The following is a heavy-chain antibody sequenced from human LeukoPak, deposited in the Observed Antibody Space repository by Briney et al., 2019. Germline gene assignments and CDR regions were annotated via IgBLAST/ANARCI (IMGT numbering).Heavy chain of an antibody. J-gene: IGHJ6*02. D-gene: IGHD1-26*01. CDR2: IYYSGST. V-gene: IGHV4-59*08. CDR3: ARRSEFDADAMDV. CDR1: GGSISSYY. Sequence: PSETLSLTCTVSGGSISSYYWSWIRQPPGKGLEWIGYIYYSGSTNYNPSLKSRVTISVDTSKNQFSLKLSSVTAADTAVYYCARRSEFDADAMDVWGQGTTVTVSS.